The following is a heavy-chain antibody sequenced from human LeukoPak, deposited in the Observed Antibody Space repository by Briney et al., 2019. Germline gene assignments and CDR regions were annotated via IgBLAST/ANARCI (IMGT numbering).Heavy chain of an antibody. D-gene: IGHD3-9*01. CDR1: GGTFNSYA. CDR2: ILPIFGTP. J-gene: IGHJ6*03. V-gene: IGHV1-69*13. Sequence: ASVKVSCKASGGTFNSYAISWVRQAPGQGLECMGGILPIFGTPNYAPKFQGRVTITADESTIPAYIEPRSLRSEDTAVDYCSRLRYYGWLLSSGYYYMDVWGKGTTVTVSS. CDR3: SRLRYYGWLLSSGYYYMDV.